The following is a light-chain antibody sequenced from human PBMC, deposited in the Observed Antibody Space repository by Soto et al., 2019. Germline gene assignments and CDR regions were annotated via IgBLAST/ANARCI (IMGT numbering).Light chain of an antibody. CDR1: QSISTW. J-gene: IGKJ1*01. V-gene: IGKV1-5*03. Sequence: QMPQSPSTLSASVGDTVTITCRASQSISTWLAWYQQKPGKAPKLLIYKASTLESGVPSRFSGSGSGTEFTLTISSLQPDDFATYYCQQYNSYSTFSQGTKVEIK. CDR2: KAS. CDR3: QQYNSYST.